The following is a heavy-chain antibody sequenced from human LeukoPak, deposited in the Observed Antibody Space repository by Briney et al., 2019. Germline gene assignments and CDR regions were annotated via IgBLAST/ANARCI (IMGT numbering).Heavy chain of an antibody. Sequence: ASVKVSCKASGYTFNSYVLHWVRRAPGQRLEWMGWINAGNGNTEYSQKFQGRVTITRDTSASTAYMELSSLRSEDTAVYFCARDRFYGSGTYHYFDWWGQGTLVTVSS. CDR3: ARDRFYGSGTYHYFDW. CDR2: INAGNGNT. J-gene: IGHJ4*02. V-gene: IGHV1-3*01. CDR1: GYTFNSYV. D-gene: IGHD3-10*01.